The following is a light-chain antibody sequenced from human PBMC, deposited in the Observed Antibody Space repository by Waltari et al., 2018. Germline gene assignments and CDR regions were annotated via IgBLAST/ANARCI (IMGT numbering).Light chain of an antibody. J-gene: IGLJ3*02. Sequence: QSDLTQPASVSGSLGPSITLPCTSPFRSDRYSTYIPRYQQHPGKAPKLLLFDVAHRPSGVSHRFSASQSGDTASLSISGLRPEDEATYYCTSYTLLTFTWQFGGGTKLTV. CDR3: TSYTLLTFTWQ. CDR2: DVA. CDR1: FRSDRYSTY. V-gene: IGLV2-14*03.